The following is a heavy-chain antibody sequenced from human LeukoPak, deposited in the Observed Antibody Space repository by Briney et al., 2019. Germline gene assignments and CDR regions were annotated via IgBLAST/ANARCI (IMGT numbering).Heavy chain of an antibody. J-gene: IGHJ3*02. CDR2: INHSGST. D-gene: IGHD2-2*01. V-gene: IGHV4-39*07. Sequence: PSETLSLTCTVSGGSISSGGYYWSWIRQPPGKGLEWIGEINHSGSTNYNPSLKSRVTISVDTSKNQFSLKLSSVTAADTAVYYCARYRHCSSTSCPSDAFDIWGQGTMVTVSS. CDR3: ARYRHCSSTSCPSDAFDI. CDR1: GGSISSGGYY.